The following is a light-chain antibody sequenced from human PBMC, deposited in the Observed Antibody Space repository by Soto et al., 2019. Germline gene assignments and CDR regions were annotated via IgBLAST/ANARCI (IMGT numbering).Light chain of an antibody. Sequence: QSALTQPASVSGSPGQSVTISCTGTSSDVGGYNYVSWYQYHPGKALKLMIYEVSNRPSGVSNRFSGSKSGNTASLTISGLQTEDEADYYCSSYSTITSLDVFGTGTKLTVL. CDR2: EVS. V-gene: IGLV2-14*01. CDR1: SSDVGGYNY. J-gene: IGLJ1*01. CDR3: SSYSTITSLDV.